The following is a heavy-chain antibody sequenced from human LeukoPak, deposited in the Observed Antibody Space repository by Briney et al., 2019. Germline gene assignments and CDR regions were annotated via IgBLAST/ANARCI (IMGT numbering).Heavy chain of an antibody. D-gene: IGHD6-19*01. Sequence: PGGSLRLSCAASGFTFSSYDMHWVRQPTGKGLEWVSAIGASGDPYYPGSVKGRFTISRENAKNSLYLQMKCVRAGDTAVYYCARALSSGWYVFDYWGEGTLVTVSS. CDR3: ARALSSGWYVFDY. CDR1: GFTFSSYD. J-gene: IGHJ4*02. V-gene: IGHV3-13*05. CDR2: IGASGDP.